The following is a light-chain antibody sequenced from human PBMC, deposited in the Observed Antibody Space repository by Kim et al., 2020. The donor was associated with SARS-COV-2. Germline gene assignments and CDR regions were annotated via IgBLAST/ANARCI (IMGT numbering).Light chain of an antibody. CDR1: QSISSY. CDR3: QQIYSTSYT. V-gene: IGKV1-39*01. CDR2: AAS. J-gene: IGKJ2*01. Sequence: DIQMTQSPSSLSASVGDRVTITCRASQSISSYLNWYQQKPGKAPKLLIYAASSLQSGVPSRFSGSGSGTDFTLTISSLQPEDFATYYCQQIYSTSYTFGQGTKLE.